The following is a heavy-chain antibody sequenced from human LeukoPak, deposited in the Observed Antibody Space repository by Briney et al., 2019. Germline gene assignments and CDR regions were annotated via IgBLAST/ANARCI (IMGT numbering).Heavy chain of an antibody. D-gene: IGHD3-10*01. Sequence: GGTLRLSCAASGFTFSSYSMNWVRQAPGKGLEWVSSISSSSSYIYYADPVKGRFTFSEANAKNSSYLQMNSLRAEDTAVYYCARGRGAGRPTGEAFEIWGQGTMVTVSS. CDR3: ARGRGAGRPTGEAFEI. J-gene: IGHJ3*02. V-gene: IGHV3-21*01. CDR2: ISSSSSYI. CDR1: GFTFSSYS.